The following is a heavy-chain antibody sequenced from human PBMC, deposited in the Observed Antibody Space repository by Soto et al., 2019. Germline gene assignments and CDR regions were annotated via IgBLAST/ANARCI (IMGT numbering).Heavy chain of an antibody. CDR1: GGTFSSYT. D-gene: IGHD4-17*01. CDR3: ARVSGGSTTVVHMGVAGYNWFDP. J-gene: IGHJ5*02. V-gene: IGHV1-69*02. Sequence: QVQLVQSGAEVKKPGSSVKVSCKASGGTFSSYTISWVRQAPGQGLEWMGRIIPILGIANYAQKFQGRVTITADKSTRTADLELSSVRSEDTAVYYCARVSGGSTTVVHMGVAGYNWFDPWGQGTLVTVSS. CDR2: IIPILGIA.